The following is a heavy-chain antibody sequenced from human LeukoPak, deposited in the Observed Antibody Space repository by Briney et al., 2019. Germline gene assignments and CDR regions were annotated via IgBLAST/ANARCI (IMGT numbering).Heavy chain of an antibody. J-gene: IGHJ6*02. CDR3: ASPAVAGPPTRHYYYYGMDV. Sequence: SETLSLTCTVSGGSISSSSYYWDWIRQPPGKGLEWIGSIYYSGSTYYNPSLKSRVTISVDTSKNQFSLKLSSVTAADTAVYYCASPAVAGPPTRHYYYYGMDVWGQGTTVTVSS. CDR2: IYYSGST. V-gene: IGHV4-39*01. D-gene: IGHD6-19*01. CDR1: GGSISSSSYY.